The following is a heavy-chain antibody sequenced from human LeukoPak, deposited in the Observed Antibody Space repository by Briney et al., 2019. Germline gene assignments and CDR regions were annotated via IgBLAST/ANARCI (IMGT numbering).Heavy chain of an antibody. CDR3: ARLRYYYDSSH. CDR1: GGSISSSSDY. CDR2: IYYSGST. J-gene: IGHJ4*02. D-gene: IGHD3-22*01. Sequence: SETLSLTCTVSGGSISSSSDYWGWIRQPPGKGLEWIGSIYYSGSTYYNPSLKSRLTISVDTSTNQFSLKLSSVTAADTAVYYCARLRYYYDSSHWGQGTLVTVSS. V-gene: IGHV4-39*01.